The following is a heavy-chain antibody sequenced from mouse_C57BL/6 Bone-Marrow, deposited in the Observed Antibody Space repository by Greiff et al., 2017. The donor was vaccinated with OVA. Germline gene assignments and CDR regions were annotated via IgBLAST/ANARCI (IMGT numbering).Heavy chain of an antibody. V-gene: IGHV6-6*01. Sequence: DVLLVESGGGLVQPGGSMKLSCAASGFTFSDDWMDWVRQSPEKGLEWVAEIRNKANNHATYYAESVKGRFTISRDVSKISVYLQMNSLRAEDTGIYYCTSDYDGVAYWGQGTLVTVSA. CDR1: GFTFSDDW. CDR2: IRNKANNHAT. CDR3: TSDYDGVAY. D-gene: IGHD2-4*01. J-gene: IGHJ3*01.